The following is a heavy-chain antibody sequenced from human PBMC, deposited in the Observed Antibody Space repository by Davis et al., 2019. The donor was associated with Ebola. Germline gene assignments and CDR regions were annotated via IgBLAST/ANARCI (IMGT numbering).Heavy chain of an antibody. J-gene: IGHJ6*02. CDR1: GFAFSGYW. Sequence: GESLKISCVASGFAFSGYWMNWVRQVPGKGLEWVAIIKKDGSEKYYVDSVKGRFTISRDNAKNSLYPQMNSLRAEDTAVYYCARDAQIAVAGTRYYGMDVWGQGTTVTVSS. D-gene: IGHD6-19*01. CDR3: ARDAQIAVAGTRYYGMDV. CDR2: IKKDGSEK. V-gene: IGHV3-7*01.